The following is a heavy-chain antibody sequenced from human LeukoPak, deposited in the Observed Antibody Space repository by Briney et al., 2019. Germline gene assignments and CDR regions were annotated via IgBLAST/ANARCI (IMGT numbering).Heavy chain of an antibody. V-gene: IGHV4-38-2*02. D-gene: IGHD3-10*02. J-gene: IGHJ3*02. Sequence: SETLSLTCTVSGYSISSGYYWGWIRQPPGKGLEWIGSIYHSGSTYYNPSLKSRVTISVDTSKNQFSLKLSSVTAADTAVYYCARRNYDRNGFDIWGQGTRVTVSS. CDR1: GYSISSGYY. CDR3: ARRNYDRNGFDI. CDR2: IYHSGST.